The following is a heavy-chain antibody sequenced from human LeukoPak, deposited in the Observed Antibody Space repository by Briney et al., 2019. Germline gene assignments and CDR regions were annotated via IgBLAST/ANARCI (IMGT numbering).Heavy chain of an antibody. D-gene: IGHD1-26*01. Sequence: SETLSLTCAVYGGSFSGYYWSWIRQPPGKGLEWIGEINHSGSTNYNPSLKSRVTISVDTSKSQFSLKLSSVTAADTAVYYCARGRNSGSYYSIRYFDYWGQGTLVTVSS. CDR2: INHSGST. CDR3: ARGRNSGSYYSIRYFDY. V-gene: IGHV4-34*01. J-gene: IGHJ4*02. CDR1: GGSFSGYY.